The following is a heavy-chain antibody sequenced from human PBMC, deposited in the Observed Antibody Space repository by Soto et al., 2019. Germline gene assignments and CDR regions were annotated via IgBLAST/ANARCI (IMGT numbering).Heavy chain of an antibody. V-gene: IGHV1-69*13. CDR2: IIPIFGTA. J-gene: IGHJ4*02. CDR1: GGTFSSYA. CDR3: ARDRAAGSYFGFDY. Sequence: ASVKVSCKASGGTFSSYAISWVRQAPGQGLEWMGGIIPIFGTANYAQKFQGRVTITADESTSTAYMELSSLRSEDTAVYYCARDRAAGSYFGFDYWGQGTLVTVSS. D-gene: IGHD1-26*01.